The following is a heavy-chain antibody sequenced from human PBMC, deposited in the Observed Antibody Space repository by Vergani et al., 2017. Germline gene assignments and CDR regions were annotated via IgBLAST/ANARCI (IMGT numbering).Heavy chain of an antibody. CDR2: ISSSSSYI. D-gene: IGHD3-10*01. Sequence: EVQLVESGGGLVKPGGSLRLSCAASGFTFSSYRMNWVRQAPGKGLEWVSSISSSSSYINYADSVKGRFTISRDNAKNSLYLQMNSLRAEDTAVYYCAREIGELFDAVAFDIWGQGTMVTVSS. CDR1: GFTFSSYR. J-gene: IGHJ3*02. CDR3: AREIGELFDAVAFDI. V-gene: IGHV3-21*01.